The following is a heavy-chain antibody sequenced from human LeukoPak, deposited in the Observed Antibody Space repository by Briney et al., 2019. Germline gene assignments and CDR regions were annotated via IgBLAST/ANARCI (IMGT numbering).Heavy chain of an antibody. Sequence: GGSLRLSCAASGFTFSSYEMNWVRQAPGKGLEWVSAISGSGGSTYYADSVKGRFTISRDNSKNTLYLQMNSLRAEDTAVYFCAEVGVSGLVPGHWFDPWGLGTLVTVSS. J-gene: IGHJ5*02. CDR1: GFTFSSYE. CDR2: ISGSGGST. V-gene: IGHV3-23*01. D-gene: IGHD3/OR15-3a*01. CDR3: AEVGVSGLVPGHWFDP.